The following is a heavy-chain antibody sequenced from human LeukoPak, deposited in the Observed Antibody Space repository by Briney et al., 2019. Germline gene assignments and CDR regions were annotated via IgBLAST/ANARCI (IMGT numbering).Heavy chain of an antibody. J-gene: IGHJ4*02. CDR2: ISKDGGNK. D-gene: IGHD1-1*01. CDR1: GFTFDEHD. V-gene: IGHV3-43*02. CDR3: AKRSGSPHNFDY. Sequence: GGSLRLSCAASGFTFDEHDMHWVRQVPGKGMEWVCLISKDGGNKHYADSVKGRFSISRDNNRNSLSLQMNSLRSEDTALYFCAKRSGSPHNFDYWGQGALVTVSS.